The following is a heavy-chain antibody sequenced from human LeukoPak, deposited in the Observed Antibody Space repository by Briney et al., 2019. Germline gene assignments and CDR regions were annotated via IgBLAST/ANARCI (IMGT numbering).Heavy chain of an antibody. Sequence: GGSLRLSCAASGFTFSSYGMHWVRQAPGKGLEWVAFIRYDGSNKYYADSVKGRFTISRDNSKNTLYLQMNSLRAEDTAVYYCAKGYCTNGVCYWEYYFDYWGQGTLVTVSS. CDR3: AKGYCTNGVCYWEYYFDY. D-gene: IGHD2-8*01. CDR1: GFTFSSYG. V-gene: IGHV3-30*02. CDR2: IRYDGSNK. J-gene: IGHJ4*02.